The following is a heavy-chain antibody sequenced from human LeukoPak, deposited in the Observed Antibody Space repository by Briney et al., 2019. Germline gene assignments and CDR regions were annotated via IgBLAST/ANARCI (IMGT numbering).Heavy chain of an antibody. J-gene: IGHJ5*02. CDR2: IFYSGTT. CDR3: ARSYGYSSSWYGSDWFDP. D-gene: IGHD6-13*01. CDR1: GGSISSDS. V-gene: IGHV4-59*08. Sequence: SETLSLTCTVSGGSISSDSWSWIRQPPGKGLEWIGLIFYSGTTNYNPSLKSRVTMSVDTSKNQFSLKLSSVTAADTAVYYCARSYGYSSSWYGSDWFDPWGQGTLVTVSS.